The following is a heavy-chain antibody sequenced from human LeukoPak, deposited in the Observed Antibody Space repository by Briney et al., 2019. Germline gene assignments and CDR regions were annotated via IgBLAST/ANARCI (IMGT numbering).Heavy chain of an antibody. J-gene: IGHJ4*02. D-gene: IGHD2-15*01. V-gene: IGHV4-4*02. CDR3: QRTYCSGGSCHFDY. CDR1: GDSISSNKW. CDR2: IYHSGST. Sequence: SGTLSLTCAVSGDSISSNKWWSWVRLPPGKGLEWIGEIYHSGSTNYHPSLKSRVTVSLDTSKNQFSLKLSSVTAADTAVYYCQRTYCSGGSCHFDYWGQGTLVTVSS.